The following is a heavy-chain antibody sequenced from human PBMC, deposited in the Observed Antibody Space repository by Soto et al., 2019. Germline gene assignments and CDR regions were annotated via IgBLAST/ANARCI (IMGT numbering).Heavy chain of an antibody. D-gene: IGHD4-4*01. CDR1: GVTFSGYS. CDR3: TKHPYVDYIFYFQH. Sequence: EVHLLESGGALVQPGGSLSLSCAASGVTFSGYSMSWVRQSARKGLEWVASILGSDGSTFYADSVKGRFTISRDDSKNTLFLEMKSLRPEDSAAYFCTKHPYVDYIFYFQHRGQGTLVAVSS. CDR2: ILGSDGST. V-gene: IGHV3-23*01. J-gene: IGHJ1*01.